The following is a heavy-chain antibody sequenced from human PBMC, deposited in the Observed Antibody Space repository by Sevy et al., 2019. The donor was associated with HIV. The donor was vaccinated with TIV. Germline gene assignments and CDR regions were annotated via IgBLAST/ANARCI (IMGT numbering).Heavy chain of an antibody. CDR3: ARPGACVGGNCTADI. Sequence: ASVKVSCKASGYTFTGYYIHWVRQAPGEGLEWMGRINPKTRGTNFAQQFHGRVTMTRDTSISTAYMELSRLRFDDTAVYYCARPGACVGGNCTADIWGQGTMVTVSS. CDR1: GYTFTGYY. CDR2: INPKTRGT. J-gene: IGHJ3*02. V-gene: IGHV1-2*06. D-gene: IGHD2-15*01.